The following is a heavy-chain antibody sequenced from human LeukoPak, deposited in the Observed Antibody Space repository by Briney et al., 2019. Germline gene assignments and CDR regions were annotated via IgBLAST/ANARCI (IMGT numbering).Heavy chain of an antibody. CDR2: ISWNSGSI. Sequence: PGGSLRLSCAASGFTFSSYWMHWVRQAPGKGLEWVSGISWNSGSIGYADSVKGRFTISRDNAKNSLYLQMNSLRAEDTALYYCAKDATYQYFDTKTRGWYFDLWGRGTLVTVSS. CDR3: AKDATYQYFDTKTRGWYFDL. CDR1: GFTFSSYW. V-gene: IGHV3-9*01. J-gene: IGHJ2*01. D-gene: IGHD3-9*01.